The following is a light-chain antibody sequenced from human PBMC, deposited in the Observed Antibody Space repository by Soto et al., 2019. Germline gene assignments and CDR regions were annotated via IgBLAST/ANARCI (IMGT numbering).Light chain of an antibody. Sequence: DIQMTQSLSSLSASVGDRVTITCQANQDINNSLNWYQQRPGEAPKLLIYDASNLEAGVPSRFSGSGFGTACTLTISTLQPEDFATYYCQQFDNLPLTFGGGTKVELK. CDR1: QDINNS. J-gene: IGKJ4*01. CDR2: DAS. CDR3: QQFDNLPLT. V-gene: IGKV1-33*01.